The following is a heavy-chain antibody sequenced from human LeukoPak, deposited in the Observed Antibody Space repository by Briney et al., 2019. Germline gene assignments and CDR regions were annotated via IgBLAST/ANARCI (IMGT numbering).Heavy chain of an antibody. D-gene: IGHD3-10*01. J-gene: IGHJ4*02. CDR3: AHATYYYGSGSYSHFDY. Sequence: SGPTLVNPTQTLTLTCTFSGFSLSTSGVGVGWIRQPPGKALEWLALIYWDGDKRYSPSLKSRLTITKDTSKNQVVFTMTNMDPVDTATYYCAHATYYYGSGSYSHFDYWGQGTLVTVSS. CDR1: GFSLSTSGVG. V-gene: IGHV2-5*02. CDR2: IYWDGDK.